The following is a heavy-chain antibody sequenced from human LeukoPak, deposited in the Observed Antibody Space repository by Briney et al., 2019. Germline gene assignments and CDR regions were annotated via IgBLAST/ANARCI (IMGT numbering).Heavy chain of an antibody. J-gene: IGHJ6*03. V-gene: IGHV3-21*01. CDR3: ARDQYSRSSFDYLYHFMDV. CDR2: ISSSSSYI. D-gene: IGHD6-6*01. CDR1: GFTFSSYV. Sequence: GGSLRLSCAASGFTFSSYVMSWVRQAPGKGLEWVSSISSSSSYIYYADSVKGRFTISRDNAKNSLYLQMNSLRAEDTAVYYCARDQYSRSSFDYLYHFMDVWGKGTTVTVSS.